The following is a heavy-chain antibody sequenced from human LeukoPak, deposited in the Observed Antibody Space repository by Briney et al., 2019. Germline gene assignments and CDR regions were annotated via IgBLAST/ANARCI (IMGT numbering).Heavy chain of an antibody. Sequence: GGSLRLSCAASGFTFSSVAMSWVRQAPGKGLEWVSAISGSGGSTFYADSVTGRFTISRDNSKNTLFLQMNGLRAEDTAVYYCAKDRSCSGSSCNVGSWGQGTMVTVSS. J-gene: IGHJ3*01. CDR3: AKDRSCSGSSCNVGS. V-gene: IGHV3-23*01. CDR2: ISGSGGST. CDR1: GFTFSSVA. D-gene: IGHD2-2*01.